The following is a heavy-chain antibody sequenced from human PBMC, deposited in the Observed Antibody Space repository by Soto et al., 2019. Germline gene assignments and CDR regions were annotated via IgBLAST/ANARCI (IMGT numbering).Heavy chain of an antibody. CDR3: ARGHGDAFFDY. V-gene: IGHV1-18*01. Sequence: GASVKVSCKASGYTFTSYGMSWVRQAPGQGLEWMGWINPNSGGTNYAQKLQGRVTMTTDTSTSTAYMELSRLRSDDTAVYYCARGHGDAFFDYWGQGTLVTVS. J-gene: IGHJ4*02. CDR2: INPNSGGT. CDR1: GYTFTSYG. D-gene: IGHD4-17*01.